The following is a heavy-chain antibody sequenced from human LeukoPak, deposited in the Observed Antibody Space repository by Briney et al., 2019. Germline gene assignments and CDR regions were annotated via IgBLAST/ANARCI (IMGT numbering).Heavy chain of an antibody. CDR2: VNNDGSRT. V-gene: IGHV3-74*01. Sequence: PGGSLRLSCAASGFTFSSYWMHWVRQAPGKGLVWVSHVNNDGSRTTYADSVKGRFTVSRDNAKNTLYLQMNSLRAEDTAVYYCARSQSGVFDVWGQGTMVTVSS. J-gene: IGHJ3*01. D-gene: IGHD2-8*01. CDR3: ARSQSGVFDV. CDR1: GFTFSSYW.